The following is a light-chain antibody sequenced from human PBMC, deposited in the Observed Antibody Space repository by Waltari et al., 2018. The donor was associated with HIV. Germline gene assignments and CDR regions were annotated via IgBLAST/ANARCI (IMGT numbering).Light chain of an antibody. CDR1: TGIRND. CDR3: LQDYNYPWT. V-gene: IGKV1-6*01. CDR2: AAS. J-gene: IGKJ1*01. Sequence: AIQMTQSPSSLSASVGDSVTITCRASTGIRNDLGWYQQKPGKAPKVLIYAASSLQSGFPSRFSGSGSGTDFTLNISSLQPEDFATYYCLQDYNYPWTFGQGTKVEIK.